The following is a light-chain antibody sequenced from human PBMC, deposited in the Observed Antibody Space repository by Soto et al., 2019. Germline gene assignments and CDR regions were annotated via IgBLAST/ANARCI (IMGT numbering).Light chain of an antibody. J-gene: IGLJ3*02. CDR2: LDGSGSY. V-gene: IGLV4-60*02. Sequence: QSVLTQSSSASASLGSSVKLTCTLSSGHSSYIIAWHQQQPGKAPRYLMKLDGSGSYNKGSGVPDRFSGSSSGADRYLTISNLYVEDEADYCCACWDSNTGVFGGGTKLTVL. CDR1: SGHSSYI. CDR3: ACWDSNTGV.